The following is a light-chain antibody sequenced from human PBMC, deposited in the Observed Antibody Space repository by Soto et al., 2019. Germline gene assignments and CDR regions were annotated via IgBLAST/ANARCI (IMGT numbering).Light chain of an antibody. V-gene: IGKV1-5*03. J-gene: IGKJ2*01. CDR3: QQYDSSVYT. Sequence: DIQMTQSPSTLSASVGDRVTITCRAIQSISSWLDWYQQKPGKAPKLLIYRASRLGHGVPSRFSGSGSGTEFTLTIRSLQPDDFSTYYCQQYDSSVYTFVQGTKLEIK. CDR2: RAS. CDR1: QSISSW.